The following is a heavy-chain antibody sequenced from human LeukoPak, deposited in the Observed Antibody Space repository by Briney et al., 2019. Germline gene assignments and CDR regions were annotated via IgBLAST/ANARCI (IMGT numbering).Heavy chain of an antibody. J-gene: IGHJ5*02. D-gene: IGHD1-26*01. CDR3: AKRQGPNSGSYDYFDP. Sequence: SETLSLTCTVSGGSISSYYRSWIRQPPGQGLEWIAYIHSSGYTNYNPSLKSRVTISVDTSKNQFSLKVTSVTAADTAVYYCAKRQGPNSGSYDYFDPWGQGTLVTVSS. V-gene: IGHV4-4*09. CDR1: GGSISSYY. CDR2: IHSSGYT.